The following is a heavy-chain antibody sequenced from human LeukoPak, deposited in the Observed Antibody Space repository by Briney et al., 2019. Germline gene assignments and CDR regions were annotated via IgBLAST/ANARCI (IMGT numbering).Heavy chain of an antibody. V-gene: IGHV1-2*02. CDR2: INPNSGGT. CDR3: TREDFDILTSYGTRHWFDP. D-gene: IGHD3-9*01. CDR1: GYTFTGYY. Sequence: GASVKVSCKASGYTFTGYYMHWVRQAPGQGLEWMGWINPNSGGTNYAQKFQGRVTMTRDTSISTAYMELSRLRSDDTAVYFCTREDFDILTSYGTRHWFDPWGQGTLVTVSS. J-gene: IGHJ5*02.